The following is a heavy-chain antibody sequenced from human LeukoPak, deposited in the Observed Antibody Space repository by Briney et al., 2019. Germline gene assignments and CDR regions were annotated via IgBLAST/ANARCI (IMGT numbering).Heavy chain of an antibody. J-gene: IGHJ3*02. CDR3: ARVRLSGTYLDAFDI. CDR1: GVSVSSYY. D-gene: IGHD1-26*01. CDR2: IYYSGST. V-gene: IGHV4-59*02. Sequence: QPSETLSLTCTVSGVSVSSYYWSWIRQPPGKGLEWIGYIYYSGSTNYNPSLKSRVPISVNTSKNHFSLKLNSITTADTAVYYCARVRLSGTYLDAFDIWGQGTMVTVSS.